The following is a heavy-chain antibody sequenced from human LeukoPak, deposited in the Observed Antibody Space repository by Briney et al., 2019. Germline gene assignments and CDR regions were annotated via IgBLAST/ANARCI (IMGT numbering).Heavy chain of an antibody. J-gene: IGHJ3*02. CDR3: ARDGSDYGAFDI. D-gene: IGHD4-17*01. CDR1: GGSISSGGYY. V-gene: IGHV4-31*03. Sequence: SQTLSLTCTVSGGSISSGGYYWSWIRQHPGKGLEWIGYIYYSGSTHYNPSPKSRVTISVDTSKNQFSLKLSSVTAADTAVYYCARDGSDYGAFDIWGQGTMVTVSS. CDR2: IYYSGST.